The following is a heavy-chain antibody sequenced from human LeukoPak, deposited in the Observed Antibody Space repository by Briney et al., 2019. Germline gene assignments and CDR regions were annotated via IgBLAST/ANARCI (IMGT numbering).Heavy chain of an antibody. CDR1: GGSFSGYY. D-gene: IGHD3-10*01. CDR3: VRYMVRGVISYYYYGMDV. CDR2: INHSGST. J-gene: IGHJ6*02. V-gene: IGHV4-34*01. Sequence: SETLSLTCAVYGGSFSGYYWSWIRQPPGKGLEWIGEINHSGSTNYNPSLKSRVTISVDTSKNQFSLKLSSVTAADTAAYYCVRYMVRGVISYYYYGMDVWGQGTTVTVSS.